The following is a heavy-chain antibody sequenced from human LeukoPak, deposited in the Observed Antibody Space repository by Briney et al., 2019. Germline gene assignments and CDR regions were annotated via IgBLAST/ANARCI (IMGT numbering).Heavy chain of an antibody. V-gene: IGHV1-18*04. J-gene: IGHJ4*02. Sequence: VASVKVSCKASGYTFTSYGISWVRQAPGQGLEWMGWISAYNGNTNYAQKLQGRVTMTTDTSTSTAYMELRSLRSDDTAVYYRARDQESGIVVVPAAMPGGYWSQGTLVTVSS. CDR1: GYTFTSYG. CDR3: ARDQESGIVVVPAAMPGGY. D-gene: IGHD2-2*01. CDR2: ISAYNGNT.